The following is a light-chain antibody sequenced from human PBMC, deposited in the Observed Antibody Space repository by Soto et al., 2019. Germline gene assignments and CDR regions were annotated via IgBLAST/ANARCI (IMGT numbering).Light chain of an antibody. J-gene: IGLJ1*01. V-gene: IGLV1-51*02. CDR2: ENS. CDR1: SSNIGNNY. CDR3: GTWDRSLGAYV. Sequence: QSVLTQPPSVSAAPGQKVTISCSGSSSNIGNNYVSWYQQLPGTAPKLLIYENSKRPSGIPDRFSGSKSGTSATLGITGLQTGDEAVYYCGTWDRSLGAYVLGTGTKVTV.